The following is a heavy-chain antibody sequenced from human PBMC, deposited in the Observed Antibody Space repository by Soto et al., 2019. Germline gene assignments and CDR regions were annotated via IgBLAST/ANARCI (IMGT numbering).Heavy chain of an antibody. D-gene: IGHD4-4*01. CDR2: IKSKTDGGTT. J-gene: IGHJ6*03. CDR3: TTDFNNYDYYYYYMDV. V-gene: IGHV3-15*01. CDR1: GFTFSNAW. Sequence: GGSLRLSCAASGFTFSNAWMSWVRQAPGKGLEWVGRIKSKTDGGTTDYAAPVKGRFTISRDDSKNTLYLQMNSLKTEDTAVYYCTTDFNNYDYYYYYMDVWGKGTTVTVSS.